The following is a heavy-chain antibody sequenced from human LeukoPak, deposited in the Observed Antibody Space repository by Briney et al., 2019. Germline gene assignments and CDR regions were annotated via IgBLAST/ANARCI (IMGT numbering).Heavy chain of an antibody. Sequence: GGSLRLSCAASKFAFSSYAMSWVRQAPGKGLEWVSAISGGGGNTYYADSVKGRFTISRDNSKNTLYLQMNSLRAEDTAVYYCAKDSSSWTSYNWFDPWGQGTLVTVSS. CDR3: AKDSSSWTSYNWFDP. CDR2: ISGGGGNT. V-gene: IGHV3-23*01. J-gene: IGHJ5*02. D-gene: IGHD6-13*01. CDR1: KFAFSSYA.